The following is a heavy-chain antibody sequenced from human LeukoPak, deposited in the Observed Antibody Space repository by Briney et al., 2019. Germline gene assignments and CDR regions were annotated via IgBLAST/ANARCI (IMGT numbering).Heavy chain of an antibody. D-gene: IGHD2-2*01. Sequence: ASVTVSCKASGYTFTNYDMNWVRQAAGQGLEWMGWMNPNSGNTMYAQTFQGRVTITRNTSISTAYMELSSLKSDDAAVYYCARALLFCSTTSCQYYFDYWGQGTLVTVSS. CDR2: MNPNSGNT. V-gene: IGHV1-8*01. CDR1: GYTFTNYD. J-gene: IGHJ4*02. CDR3: ARALLFCSTTSCQYYFDY.